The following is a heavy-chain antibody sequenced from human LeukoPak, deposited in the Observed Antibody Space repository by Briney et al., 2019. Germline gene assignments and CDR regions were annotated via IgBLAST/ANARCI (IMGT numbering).Heavy chain of an antibody. CDR1: GFTFSIYA. J-gene: IGHJ3*02. Sequence: GGSLRLSCAASGFTFSIYAMTWVRQAPGKGLEWVSVIYSGGSTYYSDSVKGRFTISRDNSKNTLYLQMNSLRAEDTAVYYCARGRADAFDIWGQGTMVTVSS. CDR3: ARGRADAFDI. CDR2: IYSGGST. V-gene: IGHV3-66*01.